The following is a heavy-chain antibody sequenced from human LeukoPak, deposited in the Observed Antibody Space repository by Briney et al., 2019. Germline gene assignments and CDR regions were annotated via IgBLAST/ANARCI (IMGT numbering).Heavy chain of an antibody. J-gene: IGHJ4*02. CDR2: IHSSDSYI. CDR3: TRDGGSGIDY. D-gene: IGHD3-16*01. Sequence: GGSLRLSCAASGFTFSSYYMNWVRQAPGKGLEWVSSIHSSDSYINYADSVRGRFTISRDNAKSSLYLQMNSLRAEDTAVYYCTRDGGSGIDYWGQGTLVTVSS. V-gene: IGHV3-21*01. CDR1: GFTFSSYY.